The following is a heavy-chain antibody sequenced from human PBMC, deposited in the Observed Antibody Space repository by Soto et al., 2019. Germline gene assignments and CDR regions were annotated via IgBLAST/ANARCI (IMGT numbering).Heavy chain of an antibody. CDR2: IIPILGIA. V-gene: IGHV1-69*02. CDR3: ASPYYDSSGYQPPFSY. Sequence: SVKVSCKASGGTFSSYTISWVRQAPGQGLEWMGRIIPILGIANYAQRFQGRVTITADKSTSTAYMELSSLRSEDTAVYYCASPYYDSSGYQPPFSYWGQGTLVTV. CDR1: GGTFSSYT. D-gene: IGHD3-22*01. J-gene: IGHJ4*02.